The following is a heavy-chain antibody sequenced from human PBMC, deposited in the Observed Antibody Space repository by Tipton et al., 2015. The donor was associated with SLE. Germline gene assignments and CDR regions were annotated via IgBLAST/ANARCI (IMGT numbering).Heavy chain of an antibody. J-gene: IGHJ1*01. CDR2: INHSGST. Sequence: GLVKPSETLSLTCAVYGGSFSGYYWSWIRQPPGKGLEWIGEINHSGSTNYNPSLKSRVTISVDTSKNQSSLRLSSVTAADTAVYYCARSPGSARAEYFHHWGQGTLVTVSS. V-gene: IGHV4-34*01. CDR3: ARSPGSARAEYFHH. D-gene: IGHD1-14*01. CDR1: GGSFSGYY.